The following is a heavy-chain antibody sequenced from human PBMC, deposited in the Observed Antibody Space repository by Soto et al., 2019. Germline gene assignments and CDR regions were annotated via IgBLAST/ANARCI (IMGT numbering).Heavy chain of an antibody. V-gene: IGHV3-23*01. CDR1: GFPFNTYA. CDR2: TSIGGNT. Sequence: PGGSLRLSCEASGFPFNTYAMTWFRQLPGMGLEWVSTTSIGGNTDFAESVRGRFSVSRDNSKNTLYLQMTNLRAEDAAIYFCGKDLRPVLFVSTKSGFAPWGQVTRVIVSA. D-gene: IGHD3-10*01. CDR3: GKDLRPVLFVSTKSGFAP. J-gene: IGHJ5*02.